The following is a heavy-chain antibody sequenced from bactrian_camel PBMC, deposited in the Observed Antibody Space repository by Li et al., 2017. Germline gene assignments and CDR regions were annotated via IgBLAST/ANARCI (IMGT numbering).Heavy chain of an antibody. J-gene: IGHJ6*01. CDR3: AKDITFGGSWYSFFGD. Sequence: VQLVESGGGLVQPGGSLKLSCSASGFALGTYAMNWVRQAPGKGLEWVSTIDSSGGGARYADSVVGRFTISRDNAKNTVYLQLNSLKTEDMAMYYCAKDITFGGSWYSFFGDWGQGTQVTVS. CDR1: GFALGTYA. V-gene: IGHV3S40*01. CDR2: IDSSGGGA. D-gene: IGHD6*01.